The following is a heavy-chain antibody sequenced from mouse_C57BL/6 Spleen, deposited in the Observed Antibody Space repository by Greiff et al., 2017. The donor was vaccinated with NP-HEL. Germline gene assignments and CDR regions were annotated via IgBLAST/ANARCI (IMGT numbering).Heavy chain of an antibody. CDR1: GFTFSSYA. D-gene: IGHD2-1*01. J-gene: IGHJ3*01. CDR3: TRDGDYGNPEGFAY. V-gene: IGHV5-9-1*02. CDR2: ISSGGVYI. Sequence: EVKLVESGEGLVKPGGSLKLSCAASGFTFSSYAMSWVRQTPEKRLEWVAYISSGGVYIYYADTVKGRFTISRDNARNTLYLQMSSLKSEDTAMYYCTRDGDYGNPEGFAYWGQGTLVTVSA.